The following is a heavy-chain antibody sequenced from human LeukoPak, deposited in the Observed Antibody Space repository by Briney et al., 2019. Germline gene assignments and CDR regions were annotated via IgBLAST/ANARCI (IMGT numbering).Heavy chain of an antibody. V-gene: IGHV1-18*04. CDR1: GYTFTSYG. J-gene: IGHJ4*02. D-gene: IGHD5-12*01. Sequence: ALVKVSCKASGYTFTSYGISWVRQAPGQGLEWMGWISAYNGNTNYAQKLQGRVTMTTDTSTSTAYMELRSLRSDDTAVYYCARDLVIVATLSYFDYWGQGTLVTVSS. CDR3: ARDLVIVATLSYFDY. CDR2: ISAYNGNT.